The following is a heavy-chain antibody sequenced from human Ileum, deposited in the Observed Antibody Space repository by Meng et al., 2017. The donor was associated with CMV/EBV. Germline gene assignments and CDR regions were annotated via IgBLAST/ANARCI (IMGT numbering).Heavy chain of an antibody. J-gene: IGHJ4*02. V-gene: IGHV6-1*01. CDR1: GGSFSRPTVT. CDR2: TYYRSKLFN. Sequence: QVQPQPFRPGPVKNPQTLLLPGVNRGGSFSRPTVTWNWTMQSPSRGLEWLGRTYYRSKLFNYYALSVRCRITINPDISKNQLSLQLNSVTPEDTAVYYCVRLTGNSWLDYWGRGTLVTVSS. CDR3: VRLTGNSWLDY. D-gene: IGHD6-13*01.